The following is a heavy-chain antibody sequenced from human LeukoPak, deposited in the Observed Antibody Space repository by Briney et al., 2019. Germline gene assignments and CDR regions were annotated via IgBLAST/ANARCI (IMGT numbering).Heavy chain of an antibody. V-gene: IGHV3-30*18. Sequence: GTSLRLSCAASGFTFSNFGMHWVRQAPGKGLEWVAVISYDGSNKYYADSVKGRFTISRDNSKNTLYLQMNSLRAEDTAVYYCAKERGPMVRGVIVYYYYYGMDVWGQGTTVTVSS. J-gene: IGHJ6*02. CDR2: ISYDGSNK. CDR3: AKERGPMVRGVIVYYYYYGMDV. D-gene: IGHD3-10*01. CDR1: GFTFSNFG.